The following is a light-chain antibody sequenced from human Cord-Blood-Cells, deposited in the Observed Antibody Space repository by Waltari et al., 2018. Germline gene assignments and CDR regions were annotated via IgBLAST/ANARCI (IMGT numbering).Light chain of an antibody. CDR3: QSYDSSLSGSV. V-gene: IGLV1-40*01. J-gene: IGLJ3*02. CDR1: SSNIGAGYD. Sequence: QSVLTQPPSVSGAPGQRVTIPCTGSSSNIGAGYDVHWYQQLPGTAPNLLIYGNSNRPSGVPDRFSGSKSGTSASRAITGLQAEDEADYYCQSYDSSLSGSVFGGGTKLTVL. CDR2: GNS.